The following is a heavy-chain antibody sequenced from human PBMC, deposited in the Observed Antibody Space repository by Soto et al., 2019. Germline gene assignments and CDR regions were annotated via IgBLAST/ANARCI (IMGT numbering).Heavy chain of an antibody. CDR1: GNTFTSYG. CDR2: ISAYNGNT. Sequence: QVQLVQSGAEVKKPGASVKVSCKASGNTFTSYGISWVRQAPGQGLEWMGWISAYNGNTNYAQKLQGRVTMTTDTSTSTAYMELRSLRSDDTAVYYCARDHLPKWELPDWFDPWGQGTLVTVSS. V-gene: IGHV1-18*04. J-gene: IGHJ5*02. CDR3: ARDHLPKWELPDWFDP. D-gene: IGHD1-26*01.